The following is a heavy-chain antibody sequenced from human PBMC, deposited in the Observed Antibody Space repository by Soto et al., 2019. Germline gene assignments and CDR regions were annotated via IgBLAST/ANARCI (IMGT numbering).Heavy chain of an antibody. Sequence: GGSLRLSCSASGFTFSSYAMHWVRQAPGKGLEYVSAISSNGGSTYYTDSVKGRFTISRDNSKNTLYLQMSNLRAEDTAVYYCVKSPRGDRAFDIWGQGTMVTVSS. CDR2: ISSNGGST. V-gene: IGHV3-64D*06. D-gene: IGHD4-17*01. CDR3: VKSPRGDRAFDI. J-gene: IGHJ3*02. CDR1: GFTFSSYA.